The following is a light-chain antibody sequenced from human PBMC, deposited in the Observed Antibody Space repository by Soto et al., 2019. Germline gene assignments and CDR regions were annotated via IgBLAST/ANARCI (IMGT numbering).Light chain of an antibody. CDR2: GAS. CDR3: QQYNNWPRT. Sequence: ETVLTQSPATLSVSPGERATLSCWASQFISSNVAWYQQKPGQAPRLLIYGASTRATGIPARFSGSGSGIEFTLTISSLQSEDFAGYSCQQYNNWPRTFGQGTKVEIK. J-gene: IGKJ1*01. V-gene: IGKV3D-15*01. CDR1: QFISSN.